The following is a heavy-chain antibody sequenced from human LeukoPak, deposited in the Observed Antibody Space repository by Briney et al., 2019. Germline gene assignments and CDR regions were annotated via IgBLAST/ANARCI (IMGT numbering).Heavy chain of an antibody. Sequence: SETLSLTCAVYGGSFSGYYWSWIRQPPGKGLEWIGEINHSGSTNYNPSLKSRVTISVDTSKNQFSLKLSSVTAADTAVYYCARRTGNYDTNWFDPWGQGTLVTVSS. J-gene: IGHJ5*02. CDR2: INHSGST. V-gene: IGHV4-34*01. CDR1: GGSFSGYY. CDR3: ARRTGNYDTNWFDP. D-gene: IGHD1-7*01.